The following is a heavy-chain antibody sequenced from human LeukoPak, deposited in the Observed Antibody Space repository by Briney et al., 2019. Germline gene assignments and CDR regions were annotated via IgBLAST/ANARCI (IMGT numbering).Heavy chain of an antibody. D-gene: IGHD3-10*01. CDR3: ARAVTMVRGVNDYFDY. V-gene: IGHV1-69*06. CDR1: EGTFSSYA. Sequence: SVNVSCKASEGTFSSYAISWVRQAPGQGLVWMGGIIPIFGTAKYAQNLQGRFSIAGDRSKSTAYMELSSLRSEDTAVYYCARAVTMVRGVNDYFDYWGQGTLVTVSS. J-gene: IGHJ4*02. CDR2: IIPIFGTA.